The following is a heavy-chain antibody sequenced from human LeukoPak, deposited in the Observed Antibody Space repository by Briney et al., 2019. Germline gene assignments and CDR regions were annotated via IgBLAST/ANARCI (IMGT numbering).Heavy chain of an antibody. V-gene: IGHV3-33*08. CDR3: ARRRKDSSGWYIDY. CDR2: IWYDGSNK. J-gene: IGHJ4*02. D-gene: IGHD6-19*01. CDR1: GFTFRNYW. Sequence: GGSLRLSCAASGFTFRNYWMHWVRQAPGKGLEWVAVIWYDGSNKYYADSVKGRFTISRDNSKNTLYLQMNSLRAEDTAVYYCARRRKDSSGWYIDYWGQGTLVTVSS.